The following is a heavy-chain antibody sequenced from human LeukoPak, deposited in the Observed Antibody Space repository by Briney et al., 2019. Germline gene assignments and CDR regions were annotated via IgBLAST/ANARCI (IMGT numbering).Heavy chain of an antibody. CDR2: IYYSAIT. Sequence: SETLSLTCTVSGYSITTYYSNWLRQSPEKGLEWIGSIYYSAITNYNPSFKSRVIISIDTSKNQSSLKLSSVTAADTAVYYCASGQWPYHFDYWGQGNLVTVSS. CDR1: GYSITTYY. V-gene: IGHV4-59*01. J-gene: IGHJ4*02. D-gene: IGHD6-19*01. CDR3: ASGQWPYHFDY.